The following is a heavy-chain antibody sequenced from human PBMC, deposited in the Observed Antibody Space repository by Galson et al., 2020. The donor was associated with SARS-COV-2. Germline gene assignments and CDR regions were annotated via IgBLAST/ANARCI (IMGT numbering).Heavy chain of an antibody. V-gene: IGHV5-51*01. Sequence: KIGESLKISCKGSGYIFTNYWIGWVRQMPGKDLEWIGLINPRDSETTYSPSFQGQVTISADKSITTAYLQWSSLKASDTVMYYCARHRYCSSNSCQPPPGIDYWGQGTLVTVSS. CDR2: INPRDSET. D-gene: IGHD2-2*01. CDR3: ARHRYCSSNSCQPPPGIDY. J-gene: IGHJ4*02. CDR1: GYIFTNYW.